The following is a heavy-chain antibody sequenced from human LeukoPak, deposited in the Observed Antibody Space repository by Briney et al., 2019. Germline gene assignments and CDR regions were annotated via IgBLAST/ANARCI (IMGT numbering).Heavy chain of an antibody. Sequence: PSETLSLTCTVSGGSISSYYWSWIRQPPGKGLEWIGYIYYSGSTNYNPSLKSRVTISVDTSKNQFSLKLSSVTAADTAVYYCARVPYSLYYDFWSGYYKDNWFDPWGQGTLVTVSP. D-gene: IGHD3-3*01. CDR1: GGSISSYY. CDR2: IYYSGST. CDR3: ARVPYSLYYDFWSGYYKDNWFDP. J-gene: IGHJ5*02. V-gene: IGHV4-59*08.